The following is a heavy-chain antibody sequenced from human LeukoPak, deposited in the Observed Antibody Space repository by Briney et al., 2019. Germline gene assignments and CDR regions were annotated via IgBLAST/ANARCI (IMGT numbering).Heavy chain of an antibody. V-gene: IGHV3-30*02. CDR2: IRYDGSNK. Sequence: GGSLRLSCAASGFTFSNYGMHRVRQAPGKGLEWVAFIRYDGSNKYYADSVKGRFTISRDNSKNTLYLQMNSLRAEDTAVYYCAKGGGVGVVKALDYWGQGTLVTVSS. CDR3: AKGGGVGVVKALDY. D-gene: IGHD3-3*01. CDR1: GFTFSNYG. J-gene: IGHJ4*02.